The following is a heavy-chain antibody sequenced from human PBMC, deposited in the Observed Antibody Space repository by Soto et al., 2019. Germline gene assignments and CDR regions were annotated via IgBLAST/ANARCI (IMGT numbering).Heavy chain of an antibody. CDR1: GGTFSSYR. J-gene: IGHJ5*02. V-gene: IGHV1-3*04. CDR3: ARAANCSSSTGCYSQWFAP. CDR2: INTDNGST. D-gene: IGHD2-2*02. Sequence: ASVKVSCKASGGTFSSYRINWVRQAPGQRPEWMGWINTDNGSTRYSQKFQGRVTIVRDISATTAYMELGSLRSDDTAVYYCARAANCSSSTGCYSQWFAPWGQGTLVTVSS.